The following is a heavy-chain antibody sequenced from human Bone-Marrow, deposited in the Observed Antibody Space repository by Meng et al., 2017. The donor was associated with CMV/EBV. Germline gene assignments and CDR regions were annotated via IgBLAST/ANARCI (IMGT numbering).Heavy chain of an antibody. V-gene: IGHV4-61*05. CDR1: GGSISSSSYY. CDR2: IYYSGST. D-gene: IGHD6-13*01. CDR3: ARNSLAAAGQIDY. Sequence: SETLSLTCTVSGGSISSSSYYWGWIRQPPGKGLEWIGYIYYSGSTNYNPSLKSRVTISVDTSKNQFSLKLSSVTAADTAVYYCARNSLAAAGQIDYWGQGTLVTVSS. J-gene: IGHJ4*02.